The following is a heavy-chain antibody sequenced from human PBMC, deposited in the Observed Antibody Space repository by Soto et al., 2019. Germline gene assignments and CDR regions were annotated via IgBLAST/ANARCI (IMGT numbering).Heavy chain of an antibody. J-gene: IGHJ5*02. Sequence: QVQLQESGPGLVKPSGTLSLTCAVSGGSISSSNWWSWVRQPPGKGLEWIGEIYHSGSTNYNPSLKSPVTISVDKSKNQFSLKLSSVTAADTAVYYCARVSHNWNYSDNWFDPWGQGTLVTVSS. D-gene: IGHD1-7*01. CDR1: GGSISSSNW. CDR2: IYHSGST. CDR3: ARVSHNWNYSDNWFDP. V-gene: IGHV4-4*02.